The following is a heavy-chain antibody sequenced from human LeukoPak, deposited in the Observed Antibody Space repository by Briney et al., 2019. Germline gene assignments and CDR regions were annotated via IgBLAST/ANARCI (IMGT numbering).Heavy chain of an antibody. Sequence: GGSLRLSCAASGFTFSSYGMHWVRQAPGKGLEWVAVISYDGSNKYYADSVKGRSTISRDNSKNTLYLQMNSLRAEDTAVYYCAQGYYFDYWGQGTLVTVSS. CDR2: ISYDGSNK. J-gene: IGHJ4*02. CDR3: AQGYYFDY. V-gene: IGHV3-30*18. CDR1: GFTFSSYG.